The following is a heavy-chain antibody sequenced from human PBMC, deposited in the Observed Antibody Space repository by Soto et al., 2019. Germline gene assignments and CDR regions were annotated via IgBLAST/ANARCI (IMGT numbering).Heavy chain of an antibody. V-gene: IGHV1-2*02. CDR2: ITPKSGEI. J-gene: IGHJ4*02. Sequence: QVHLVQSGAEVKRPGDSVKVSCKASGYTFTDYHIHWVRQAPGQGLEWMGRITPKSGEIYYSPKFQGRVTLTRDTSISTAYMELTTLRFDDTAVYYCASAPIGGPTGDFDYWGQGTLATVSS. CDR1: GYTFTDYH. CDR3: ASAPIGGPTGDFDY. D-gene: IGHD1-26*01.